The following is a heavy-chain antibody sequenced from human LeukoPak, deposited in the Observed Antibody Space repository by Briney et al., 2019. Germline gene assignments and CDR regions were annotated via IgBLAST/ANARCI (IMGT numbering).Heavy chain of an antibody. CDR2: INWNGGST. J-gene: IGHJ6*03. CDR1: GFTFSSYG. Sequence: GGTLRLSCAASGFTFSSYGMSWVRQAPGKGLEWVSSINWNGGSTGYADSVKGRFTISRDNAKNSLYLQMNSLRAEDTAVYYCARKYSSSRYYYYMDVWGKGTTVTVSS. D-gene: IGHD6-6*01. V-gene: IGHV3-20*04. CDR3: ARKYSSSRYYYYMDV.